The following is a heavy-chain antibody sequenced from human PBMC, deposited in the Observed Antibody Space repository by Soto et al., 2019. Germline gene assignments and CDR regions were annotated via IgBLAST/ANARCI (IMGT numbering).Heavy chain of an antibody. CDR2: INPGNGNT. Sequence: QVQLVQYGAEVKKPGASVKISCKTSRYTFMTSALHWVRQAPGQRPEWMGWINPGNGNTEYSQKLQGRVTITRDTSARTVFMEVANMTSEDTAVYYCARVRMLWYGELSHWGQGTQVIVSA. J-gene: IGHJ4*02. CDR3: ARVRMLWYGELSH. D-gene: IGHD3-10*01. V-gene: IGHV1-3*01. CDR1: RYTFMTSA.